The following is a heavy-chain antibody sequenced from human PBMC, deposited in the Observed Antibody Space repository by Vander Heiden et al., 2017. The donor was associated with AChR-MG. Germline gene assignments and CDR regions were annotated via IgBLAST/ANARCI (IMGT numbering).Heavy chain of an antibody. J-gene: IGHJ5*02. CDR1: GGSISNNAYY. CDR2: IDHCVAT. CDR3: AGLVGGTVLYWFDP. Sequence: QLQLQESGPGLVKSSETLSLTCTVSGGSISNNAYYWDWTRQSPGKGADGSGPIDHCVATNYNPSLKSRVAMSIETSKNQFSLKLSSVAAADTAVYYCAGLVGGTVLYWFDPWGQGTLVTVSS. D-gene: IGHD1-26*01. V-gene: IGHV4-39*01.